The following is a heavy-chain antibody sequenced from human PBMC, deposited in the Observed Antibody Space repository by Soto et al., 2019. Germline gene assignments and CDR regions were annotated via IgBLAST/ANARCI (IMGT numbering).Heavy chain of an antibody. CDR1: GYTFTSYY. D-gene: IGHD5-12*01. Sequence: QVQLVQSGAEVKKPGASVKVSCKASGYTFTSYYMHWVRQAPGQGLEWMGIINPSGGSTSYAQKFQGRVTMTRDTSTSTVYMELSSLRSQDTAVYYCARDGVATPDTDYWGQGTLVTVSS. V-gene: IGHV1-46*01. J-gene: IGHJ4*02. CDR3: ARDGVATPDTDY. CDR2: INPSGGST.